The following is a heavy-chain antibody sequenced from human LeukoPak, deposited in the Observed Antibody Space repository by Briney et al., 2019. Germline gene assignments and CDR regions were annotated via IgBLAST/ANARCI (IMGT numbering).Heavy chain of an antibody. D-gene: IGHD3-22*01. CDR3: AGSYDTSGYFDY. J-gene: IGHJ4*02. Sequence: PGGSLRLSCAASGFTFSSYGMHWVRQAPGKGLEWVAFIWYNGSNKYYADPVKGRLTISRDNSKNTLYLQMNSLRAEDTAVYYCAGSYDTSGYFDYWGQGTLVTVSS. CDR1: GFTFSSYG. V-gene: IGHV3-30*02. CDR2: IWYNGSNK.